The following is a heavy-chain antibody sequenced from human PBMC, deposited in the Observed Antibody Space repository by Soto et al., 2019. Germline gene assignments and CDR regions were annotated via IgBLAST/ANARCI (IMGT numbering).Heavy chain of an antibody. V-gene: IGHV4-4*07. CDR2: ISTTGGT. Sequence: SETLSLTCSVSGGSTSTYHWSWIRQPAGKGLEWIGRISTTGGTNYSPSLESRVTMSLDTSKNYFSLELTSVTAADTAVYYCVRVGLVGATSLSNAWFDPWGQGTLVTVSS. CDR1: GGSTSTYH. J-gene: IGHJ5*02. D-gene: IGHD1-26*01. CDR3: VRVGLVGATSLSNAWFDP.